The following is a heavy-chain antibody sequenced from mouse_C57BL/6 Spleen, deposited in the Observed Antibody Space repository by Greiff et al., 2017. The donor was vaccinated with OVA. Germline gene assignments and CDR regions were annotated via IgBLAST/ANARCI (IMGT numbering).Heavy chain of an antibody. D-gene: IGHD2-3*01. CDR3: ARTHDGPGEFAY. CDR2: IDPSDSYT. J-gene: IGHJ3*01. V-gene: IGHV1-50*01. CDR1: GYTFTSYW. Sequence: QVQLQQPGAELVKPGASVKLSCKASGYTFTSYWMQWVKQRPGQGLEWIGEIDPSDSYTNYNQKFKGKATLTVDTSSSTAYMQLSSLTSEDSAVYYCARTHDGPGEFAYWGQGTLVTVSA.